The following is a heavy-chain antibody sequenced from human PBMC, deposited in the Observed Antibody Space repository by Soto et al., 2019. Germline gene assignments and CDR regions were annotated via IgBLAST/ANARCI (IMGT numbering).Heavy chain of an antibody. V-gene: IGHV3-49*03. CDR1: GFTFGDYA. CDR2: IRSKAYGGTT. J-gene: IGHJ6*02. CDR3: TRVRIVATIGSYYYYYYGMDV. Sequence: PGGSLRLSCTASGFTFGDYAMSWFRQAPGKGLEWVGFIRSKAYGGTTEYAASVKGRFTISRDDSKSIAYLQMNSLKTEDTAVYYCTRVRIVATIGSYYYYYYGMDVWGQGTTVTVSS. D-gene: IGHD5-12*01.